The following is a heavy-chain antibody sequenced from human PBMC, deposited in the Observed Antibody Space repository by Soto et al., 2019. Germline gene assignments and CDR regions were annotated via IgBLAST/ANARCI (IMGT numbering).Heavy chain of an antibody. CDR3: ARMGNGDGYNYAGWFDP. V-gene: IGHV4-59*01. D-gene: IGHD5-12*01. Sequence: SETLSLTCTVSGGSISSYYWSWIRQPPGKGLEWIGYIYYSGSTNYNPSLKSRVTISVDTSKNQFSLKLSSVTAADTAVYYCARMGNGDGYNYAGWFDPWGQGTLVTVSS. CDR1: GGSISSYY. J-gene: IGHJ5*02. CDR2: IYYSGST.